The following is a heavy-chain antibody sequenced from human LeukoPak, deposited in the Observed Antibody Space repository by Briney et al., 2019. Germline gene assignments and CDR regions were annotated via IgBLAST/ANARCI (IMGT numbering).Heavy chain of an antibody. J-gene: IGHJ5*02. CDR3: ARAVPTRRIGKYNWFDP. CDR2: INPNSGGT. CDR1: GYTFTGYY. D-gene: IGHD1-26*01. V-gene: IGHV1-2*02. Sequence: GSVKVSCKASGYTFTGYYMHWVRQAPGQGLEWMGWINPNSGGTNYAQKFQGRVTMTRDTSISTAYMELSRLRSDDTAVYYCARAVPTRRIGKYNWFDPWGQGTLVTVSS.